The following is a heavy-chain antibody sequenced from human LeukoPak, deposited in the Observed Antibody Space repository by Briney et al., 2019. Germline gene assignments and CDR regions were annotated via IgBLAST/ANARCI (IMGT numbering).Heavy chain of an antibody. J-gene: IGHJ4*02. D-gene: IGHD5-18*01. CDR2: INWNGGST. Sequence: PGGSLRLSCAASGFTFNNYGMNWVRQAPGKGLEWVSGINWNGGSTYYADSVKGRFTISRDNAKNSLCLQMNSLRAEDTALYHCARDRSYGSFDYWGQGTLVTVSS. CDR3: ARDRSYGSFDY. V-gene: IGHV3-20*01. CDR1: GFTFNNYG.